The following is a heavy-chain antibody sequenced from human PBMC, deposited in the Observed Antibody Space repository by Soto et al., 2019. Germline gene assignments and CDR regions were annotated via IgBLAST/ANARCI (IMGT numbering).Heavy chain of an antibody. CDR3: ARIVFPYCSGGSCYSGYYYGMGV. CDR1: GGSISSYY. V-gene: IGHV4-59*08. D-gene: IGHD2-15*01. J-gene: IGHJ6*02. CDR2: IYYSGST. Sequence: PSETLSLTCTVSGGSISSYYWSWIRQPPGKGLEWIGYIYYSGSTNYNPSLKSRVTISVDTSKNQFSLKLSSVTVADTAVYYCARIVFPYCSGGSCYSGYYYGMGVWGQETTVTVSS.